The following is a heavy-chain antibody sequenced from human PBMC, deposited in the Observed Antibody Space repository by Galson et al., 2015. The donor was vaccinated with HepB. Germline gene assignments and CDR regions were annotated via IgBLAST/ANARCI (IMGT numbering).Heavy chain of an antibody. CDR3: ARNGIRHSYGFVHMDV. CDR2: ISYDGSNK. CDR1: GFNFRSYA. Sequence: SLRLSCAASGFNFRSYAMYWARQAPGKGLEWVAVISYDGSNKYYADSVKGRFTISRDNSKNTLYVQMNSLRAEDAAVYYCARNGIRHSYGFVHMDVWGKGTTVTVSS. J-gene: IGHJ6*03. V-gene: IGHV3-30-3*01. D-gene: IGHD5-18*01.